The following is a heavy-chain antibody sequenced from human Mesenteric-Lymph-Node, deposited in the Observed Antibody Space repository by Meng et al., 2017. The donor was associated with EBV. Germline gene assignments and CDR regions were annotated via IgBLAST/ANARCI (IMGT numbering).Heavy chain of an antibody. Sequence: LHGPSPVLMKPSEAFSRPCSSSRAPASTPADYWAWIRQSPGRGLEWLGRASYSCGPTSYSASLKGRVHISIDSSKNQFSLRLQSAAAAVSAVYFCAPSYGYTSTYWGPGTLVTVSS. CDR1: RAPASTPADY. J-gene: IGHJ4*02. D-gene: IGHD5-18*01. V-gene: IGHV4-39*07. CDR3: APSYGYTSTY. CDR2: ASYSCGPT.